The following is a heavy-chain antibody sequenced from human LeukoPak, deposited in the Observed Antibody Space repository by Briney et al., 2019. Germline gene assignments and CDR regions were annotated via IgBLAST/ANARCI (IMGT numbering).Heavy chain of an antibody. CDR1: GGSISSSNW. D-gene: IGHD2-2*01. CDR2: IYHSGST. J-gene: IGHJ6*03. CDR3: ARLVVVPYYYMDV. Sequence: PSETLSLTCAVSGGSISSSNWWSWVRQPPGKGLEWIGEIYHSGSTNYNPSLKSRVTISVDKSKNQFSLKLSSVTAADTAVYYCARLVVVPYYYMDVWGKGTTVTVSS. V-gene: IGHV4-4*02.